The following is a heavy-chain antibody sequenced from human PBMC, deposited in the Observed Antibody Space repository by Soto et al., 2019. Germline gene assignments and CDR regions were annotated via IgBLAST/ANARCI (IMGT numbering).Heavy chain of an antibody. CDR1: GFTFSSYS. CDR3: AGEQWLVSKTSYNWFDP. V-gene: IGHV3-21*01. Sequence: GGSLRLSCTASGFTFSSYSMNWVRQAPGKGLEWVSSISSSSSYIYYADSVKGRFTISRDNAKNSLYLQMNSLRAEDTAVYYCAGEQWLVSKTSYNWFDPWGQGTLVTVSS. J-gene: IGHJ5*02. D-gene: IGHD6-19*01. CDR2: ISSSSSYI.